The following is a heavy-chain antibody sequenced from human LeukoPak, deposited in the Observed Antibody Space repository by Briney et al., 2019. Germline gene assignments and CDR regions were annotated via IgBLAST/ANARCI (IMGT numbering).Heavy chain of an antibody. Sequence: ASVKVSCKASGYTFTSYGISWVRQAPGQGLEWMGWISAYNGNTNYAQKLQGRVTITRNTSISTAYMELSSLRSEDTAVYYCARDTSIVVVSPDQGAFDIWGQGTMVTVSS. CDR3: ARDTSIVVVSPDQGAFDI. J-gene: IGHJ3*02. CDR1: GYTFTSYG. D-gene: IGHD2-21*01. CDR2: ISAYNGNT. V-gene: IGHV1-18*01.